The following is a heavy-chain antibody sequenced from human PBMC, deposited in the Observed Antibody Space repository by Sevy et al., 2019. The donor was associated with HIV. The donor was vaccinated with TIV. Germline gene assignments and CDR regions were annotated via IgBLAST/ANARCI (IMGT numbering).Heavy chain of an antibody. Sequence: GGCLRLSCAASTFSVTDNYMSWVRQAPGKGLEWVSTIYSGGSTFYAYSVKGRFTISRDNSKNTLYRQMNSLRAEDTAVYYCARDRYYDASGYHYYYYGLDVWGHGTTVTVSS. CDR2: IYSGGST. V-gene: IGHV3-66*01. CDR1: TFSVTDNY. J-gene: IGHJ6*02. CDR3: ARDRYYDASGYHYYYYGLDV. D-gene: IGHD3-22*01.